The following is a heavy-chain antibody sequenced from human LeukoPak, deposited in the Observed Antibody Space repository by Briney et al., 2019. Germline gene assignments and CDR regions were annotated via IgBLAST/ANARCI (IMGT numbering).Heavy chain of an antibody. CDR1: GFTFSSYG. CDR3: ARDEAYYYYMDV. J-gene: IGHJ6*03. V-gene: IGHV3-30*02. CDR2: IRYDGSNK. Sequence: GGSLRLSCAASGFTFSSYGMHWVRQAPGKGLEWVAFIRYDGSNKYYADSVKGRFTISRDNSKNTLYLQMNSLRAEDTAVYYCARDEAYYYYMDVWGKGTTVTVSS.